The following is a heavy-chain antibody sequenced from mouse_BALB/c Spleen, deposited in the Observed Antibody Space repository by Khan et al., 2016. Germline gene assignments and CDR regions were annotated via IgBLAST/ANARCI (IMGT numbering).Heavy chain of an antibody. V-gene: IGHV1-9*01. J-gene: IGHJ4*01. CDR2: ILPGSGST. CDR1: GYTFSSYW. Sequence: QVQLQQSGAELMKPGASVKISCKATGYTFSSYWIEWVKQRPGHGLEWIGEILPGSGSTNYNEKFKGKATFTADTSYNTAYMQLSSLTSEDSAVYDCAGSTRDAMDYWGQGTSVTVSS. D-gene: IGHD2-14*01. CDR3: AGSTRDAMDY.